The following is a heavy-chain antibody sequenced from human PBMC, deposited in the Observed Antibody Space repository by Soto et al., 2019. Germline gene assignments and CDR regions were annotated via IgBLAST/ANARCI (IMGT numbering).Heavy chain of an antibody. V-gene: IGHV1-8*01. Sequence: ASVKSSGKASGYDFRTYDIHWVRQSTGQGLEWMGWMTPKRETPGYAQKFQGWVTMTRDTSISTAYMELSRLRSDDTAVYYCARGRKGAYYDFWSGYYTPYYYYGMDVWGQGTTVTVSS. CDR1: GYDFRTYD. D-gene: IGHD3-3*01. CDR3: ARGRKGAYYDFWSGYYTPYYYYGMDV. J-gene: IGHJ6*02. CDR2: MTPKRETP.